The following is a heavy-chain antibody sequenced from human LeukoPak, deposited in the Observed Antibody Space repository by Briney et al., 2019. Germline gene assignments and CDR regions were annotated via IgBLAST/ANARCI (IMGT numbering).Heavy chain of an antibody. D-gene: IGHD6-13*01. V-gene: IGHV3-23*01. J-gene: IGHJ4*02. CDR2: ISGSGGST. Sequence: GRSLRLSCAASGFTFSSYAMHWVRQAPGKGLEWVSAISGSGGSTYYADSVKGRFTISRDNSKNTLYLQMNSLRAEDTAVYYCATLAAAGTYRSDYWGQGTLVTVSS. CDR1: GFTFSSYA. CDR3: ATLAAAGTYRSDY.